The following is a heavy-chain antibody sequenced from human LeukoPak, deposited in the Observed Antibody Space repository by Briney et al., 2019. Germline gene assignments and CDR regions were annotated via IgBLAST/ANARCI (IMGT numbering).Heavy chain of an antibody. CDR2: INHSGST. Sequence: SETLSLTCAVYGGSFSGYYWSWIRQPPGKGLEWIGEINHSGSTNYNPSLKSRVTISVDTSKNQFSLKLSSVTAADTAVYYCARVGDRKYYSDSSGYYYWFDPWGQGTLVTVSS. D-gene: IGHD3-22*01. J-gene: IGHJ5*02. V-gene: IGHV4-34*01. CDR3: ARVGDRKYYSDSSGYYYWFDP. CDR1: GGSFSGYY.